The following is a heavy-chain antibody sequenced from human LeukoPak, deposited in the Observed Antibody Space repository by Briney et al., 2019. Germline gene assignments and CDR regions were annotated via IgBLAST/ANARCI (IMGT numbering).Heavy chain of an antibody. CDR2: ISGSGGST. Sequence: GGSLRLSCAASGFTFSSYAMSWARQAPGKGLEWVSAISGSGGSTYYADSVKGRFTISRDNSKNTLYLQMNSLRAEDTAVYYCAKNRGGSSGWTFDYWGQGTLVTVSS. CDR3: AKNRGGSSGWTFDY. D-gene: IGHD6-19*01. V-gene: IGHV3-23*01. J-gene: IGHJ4*02. CDR1: GFTFSSYA.